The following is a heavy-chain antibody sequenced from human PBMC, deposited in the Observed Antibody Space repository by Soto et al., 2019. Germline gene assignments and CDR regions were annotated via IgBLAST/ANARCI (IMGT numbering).Heavy chain of an antibody. CDR2: IRSKAYGGTT. V-gene: IGHV3-49*04. CDR1: GFTFGDYA. J-gene: IGHJ5*02. D-gene: IGHD1-7*01. Sequence: EVQLVESGGGLVQPGRSLRLSCTASGFTFGDYAMNWVRQAPGKGLEWLGFIRSKAYGGTTEFAASVKGRISISRDDSRSIAYLELHSLKADDTGVYFCARAGNRFRTTNWLDPWGQGTLVTVSS. CDR3: ARAGNRFRTTNWLDP.